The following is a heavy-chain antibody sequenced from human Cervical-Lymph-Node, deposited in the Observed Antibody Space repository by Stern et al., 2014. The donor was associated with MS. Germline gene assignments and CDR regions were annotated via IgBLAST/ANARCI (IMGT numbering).Heavy chain of an antibody. Sequence: VQLVESGAEVKKPGASVKVSCKASGYTFTSYGISWVRQAPGQGLEWMGWISAYNGNPNYAQKLQGRVTMTTDTSTSTAYMELRSLRSDDTAVYYCARDSGYSSSWYPWYFDYWGQGTLVTVSS. D-gene: IGHD6-13*01. CDR3: ARDSGYSSSWYPWYFDY. CDR2: ISAYNGNP. J-gene: IGHJ4*02. CDR1: GYTFTSYG. V-gene: IGHV1-18*01.